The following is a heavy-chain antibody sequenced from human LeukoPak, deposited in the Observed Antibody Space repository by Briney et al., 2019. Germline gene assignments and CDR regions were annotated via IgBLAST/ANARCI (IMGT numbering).Heavy chain of an antibody. CDR1: GYTFTGYY. Sequence: VSVNVSCKASGYTFTGYYMHWVRQAPGQGLEWMGWISPNGGRTNYAQKFQGRVTMTRDTSISTAYLELSRLRSDDTAVYYGARVFPRSTPDGMDVWGQGTTVTVS. D-gene: IGHD2-2*01. V-gene: IGHV1-2*02. CDR3: ARVFPRSTPDGMDV. J-gene: IGHJ6*02. CDR2: ISPNGGRT.